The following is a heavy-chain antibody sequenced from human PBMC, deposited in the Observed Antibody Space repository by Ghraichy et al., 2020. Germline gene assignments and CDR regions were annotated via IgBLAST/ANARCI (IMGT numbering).Heavy chain of an antibody. V-gene: IGHV3-23*01. J-gene: IGHJ4*02. CDR1: GFSFSSYD. Sequence: GGSLRLSCAASGFSFSSYDMFWVRQAPGKGLEWVLALSGSTGGTTYADSVKGRFSMSRDNSKNTVFLQMNNLRPEDTALYYCARGRTWFGDLWGQGTLVTVSS. D-gene: IGHD3-10*01. CDR2: LSGSTGGT. CDR3: ARGRTWFGDL.